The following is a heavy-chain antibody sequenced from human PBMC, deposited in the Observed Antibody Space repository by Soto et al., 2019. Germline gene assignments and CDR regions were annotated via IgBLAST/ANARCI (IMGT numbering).Heavy chain of an antibody. Sequence: QVQLVQSGAEVKKPGSSVKVSCKASGGTFSSYTISWVRQAPGQGLEWMGRIIPILGIANYAQKFQGRVTITANKSTSTAYMELSSLRSEDTAVYYCASEPYYYGMDVWGQGTTVTVSS. CDR2: IIPILGIA. CDR1: GGTFSSYT. V-gene: IGHV1-69*02. CDR3: ASEPYYYGMDV. J-gene: IGHJ6*02.